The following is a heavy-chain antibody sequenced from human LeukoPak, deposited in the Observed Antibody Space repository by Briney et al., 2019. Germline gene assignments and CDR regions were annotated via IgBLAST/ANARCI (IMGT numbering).Heavy chain of an antibody. D-gene: IGHD1-7*01. CDR2: ISSSGSTI. CDR3: ARANFGAGTTGAFLAY. V-gene: IGHV3-48*03. J-gene: IGHJ4*02. CDR1: GFTFSSYV. Sequence: GGSLRLSCLASGFTFSSYVMHWVRQAPGKGLEWVSYISSSGSTIYYADSVKGRFTISRDNAKNSLYLQMKSLRAGDTAVYYCARANFGAGTTGAFLAYWGQGTLVTVSS.